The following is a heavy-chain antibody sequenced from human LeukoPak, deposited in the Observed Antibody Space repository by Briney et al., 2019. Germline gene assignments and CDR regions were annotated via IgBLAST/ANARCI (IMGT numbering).Heavy chain of an antibody. CDR3: ARGAFNTDC. CDR1: GYIFTAYY. V-gene: IGHV1-2*02. Sequence: GASVKVSCKASGYIFTAYYIHWVRQVPGQGLEWMGWINPNGYDTDFAQKFQGRVTMTRDTSINTAYMELSGLQSDDTAVYYCARGAFNTDCWGQGTLVTVTS. J-gene: IGHJ4*02. CDR2: INPNGYDT.